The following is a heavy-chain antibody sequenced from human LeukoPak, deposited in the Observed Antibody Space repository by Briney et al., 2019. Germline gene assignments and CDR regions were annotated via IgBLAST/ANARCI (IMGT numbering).Heavy chain of an antibody. J-gene: IGHJ3*02. D-gene: IGHD1-20*01. Sequence: GGSLRLSCAASGFTFSSYSMNWVRQAPGKGLEWVSSIISISSYIYYADSVKGRFTMSRDNAKNSLYLQMNSLRAEDTAVYYCARSITGTPNDAFDIWGQGTMVTVSS. V-gene: IGHV3-21*01. CDR2: IISISSYI. CDR3: ARSITGTPNDAFDI. CDR1: GFTFSSYS.